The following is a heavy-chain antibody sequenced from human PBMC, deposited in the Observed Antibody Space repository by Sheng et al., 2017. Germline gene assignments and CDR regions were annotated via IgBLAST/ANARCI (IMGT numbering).Heavy chain of an antibody. Sequence: QVQLEQSGAEVKKPGSSVMVSCKTSRGTFSNYGFGWVRQAPGQGLEWMGGIIPSPGIANYAPTFQGRVTITADKSSNTVYMELSSLTSDDTAIYYCARGPLEYRFSYQRYYFMDVWGRGTTVTVSS. CDR1: RGTFSNYG. D-gene: IGHD2-2*01. V-gene: IGHV1-69*04. CDR2: IIPSPGIA. J-gene: IGHJ6*03. CDR3: ARGPLEYRFSYQRYYFMDV.